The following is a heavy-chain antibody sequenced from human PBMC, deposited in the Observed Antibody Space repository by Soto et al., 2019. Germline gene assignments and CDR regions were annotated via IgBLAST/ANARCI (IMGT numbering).Heavy chain of an antibody. CDR1: GGSFSGYY. D-gene: IGHD3-3*01. CDR2: IDHSGYT. Sequence: SETLSLTCAVYGGSFSGYYWNWIRQPPGKGLEWIGEIDHSGYTNYNPSPKSRVTISVDTSKNQFSLRLTSVTAADTAVYYCARVRDWFDPWGQGTLVTVSS. V-gene: IGHV4-34*01. J-gene: IGHJ5*02. CDR3: ARVRDWFDP.